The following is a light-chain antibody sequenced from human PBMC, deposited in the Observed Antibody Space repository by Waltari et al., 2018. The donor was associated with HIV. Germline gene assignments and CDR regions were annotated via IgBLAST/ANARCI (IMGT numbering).Light chain of an antibody. CDR2: VAS. V-gene: IGKV1-5*03. CDR1: QSVSSS. J-gene: IGKJ2*01. Sequence: DIQMTQSPSPLSASVGDRFTITCRASQSVSSSFAWYQQQLGEAPKLLVYVASTLQSGVPSRFSGTGAGTEFTLTISSLQPDDFATYFCQQYSTYARTFGQGTKVE. CDR3: QQYSTYART.